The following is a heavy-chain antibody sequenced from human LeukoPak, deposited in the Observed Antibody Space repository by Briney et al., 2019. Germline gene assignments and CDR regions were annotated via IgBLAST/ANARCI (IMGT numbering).Heavy chain of an antibody. Sequence: GGSLRLSCAASGFTFSSYAMSWVRQAPGKGLEWVATIKPDGSEKWYVDSVKGRFTISRDNAKNSLYLQMNSLRVEDTAVYYCARGGYRQKEFWGQGTLVTVSS. CDR2: IKPDGSEK. V-gene: IGHV3-7*01. CDR3: ARGGYRQKEF. J-gene: IGHJ4*02. D-gene: IGHD2-15*01. CDR1: GFTFSSYA.